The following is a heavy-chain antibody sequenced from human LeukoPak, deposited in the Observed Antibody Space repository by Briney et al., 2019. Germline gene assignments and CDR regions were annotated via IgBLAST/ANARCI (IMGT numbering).Heavy chain of an antibody. CDR3: ARDKGIGGDFDY. D-gene: IGHD2-15*01. CDR1: GFTFSSYG. Sequence: PGGSLRLSCAASGFTFSSYGMHWVRQAPGKGLEWVAVISYDGSNKYYADSVKGRFTISRDNAKNSLYLQMNSLRAEDTAVYYCARDKGIGGDFDYWGQGTLVTVSS. CDR2: ISYDGSNK. J-gene: IGHJ4*02. V-gene: IGHV3-30*03.